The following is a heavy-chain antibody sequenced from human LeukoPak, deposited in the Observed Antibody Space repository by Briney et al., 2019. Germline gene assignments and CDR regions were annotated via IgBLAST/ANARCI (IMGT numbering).Heavy chain of an antibody. CDR2: ISAYNGNT. CDR3: ARDFLSSSWSYYYYYGMDV. J-gene: IGHJ6*02. D-gene: IGHD6-13*01. CDR1: GYTFTSYG. V-gene: IGHV1-18*01. Sequence: ASVKVSCKASGYTFTSYGISWVRQAPGQGLEWMGWISAYNGNTNYAQKLQGRVTMTTDTSTSTAYMELRSLRSDDTAVYNCARDFLSSSWSYYYYYGMDVWGQGTTVTVSS.